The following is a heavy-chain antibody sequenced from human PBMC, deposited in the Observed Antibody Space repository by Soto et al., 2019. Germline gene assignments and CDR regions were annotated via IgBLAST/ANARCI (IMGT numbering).Heavy chain of an antibody. D-gene: IGHD6-13*01. CDR1: GYTFTSYA. CDR2: INAGNGNT. CDR3: AKVSMLAAAGRYNY. Sequence: QVQLVQSGAEVKKPGASVKVSCKASGYTFTSYAMHWVRQAPGQRLEWLGWINAGNGNTKYSQKFQGRVTITRETSASTAYMELSSLRSEDTAVYYCAKVSMLAAAGRYNYWGQGTLVTVSS. J-gene: IGHJ4*02. V-gene: IGHV1-3*01.